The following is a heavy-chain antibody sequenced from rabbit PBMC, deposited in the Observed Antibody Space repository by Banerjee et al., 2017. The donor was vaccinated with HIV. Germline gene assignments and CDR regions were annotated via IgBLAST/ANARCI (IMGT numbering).Heavy chain of an antibody. J-gene: IGHJ4*01. D-gene: IGHD1-1*01. Sequence: QSLEESGGGLVQPEGSLTLTCKASGFDFSSNAMFWVRQAPGKGLEWIAFINTSGSKTYYASWAKGRFTISKTSSTTVTLQMTSLTAADTATYFCARDLGNTRDLWGPGTLVTVS. CDR2: INTSGSKT. CDR3: ARDLGNTRDL. V-gene: IGHV1S40*01. CDR1: GFDFSSNA.